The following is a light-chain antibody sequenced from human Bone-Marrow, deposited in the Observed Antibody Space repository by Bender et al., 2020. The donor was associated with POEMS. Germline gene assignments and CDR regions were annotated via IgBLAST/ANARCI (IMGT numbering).Light chain of an antibody. V-gene: IGLV1-36*01. CDR2: YDD. Sequence: QSVVTQPPSLSEAPRQRVTISCSGSSSNIGNHGVNWYQQLPGEAPKLLIYYDDLLTPGVSDRFSASKSGTSASLAISELQSEDEAIYYCSSFAGTTVYFVFGPGTRVSVL. CDR1: SSNIGNHG. J-gene: IGLJ1*01. CDR3: SSFAGTTVYFV.